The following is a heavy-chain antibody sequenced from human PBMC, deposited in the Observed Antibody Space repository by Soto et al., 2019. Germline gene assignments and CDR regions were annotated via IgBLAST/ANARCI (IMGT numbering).Heavy chain of an antibody. V-gene: IGHV1-69*01. J-gene: IGHJ5*02. D-gene: IGHD3-9*01. Sequence: QVQLVQSGAEVKKPGSSVRVSCKASGAAFNTITINWVRQAPGQVLEWMGGFVPVFGSATYAQKFQGRVDITADASTSTFYMELSRLNSEDTALYYCVREDDTTGSYSWFDPWGQGTLVTVSS. CDR1: GAAFNTIT. CDR2: FVPVFGSA. CDR3: VREDDTTGSYSWFDP.